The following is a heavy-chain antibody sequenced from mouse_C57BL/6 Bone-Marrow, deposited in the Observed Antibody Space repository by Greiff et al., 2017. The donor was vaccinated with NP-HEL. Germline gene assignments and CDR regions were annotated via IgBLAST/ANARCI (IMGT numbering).Heavy chain of an antibody. J-gene: IGHJ3*01. CDR3: TLLYYGSSPFAY. Sequence: EVQLQQSGAELVRPGASVKLSCTASGFNIKDDYMHWVKQRPEQGLEWIGWIDPENGDTEYASKFQGKATITADTSSNTAYLQLSSLTSEDTAVYYCTLLYYGSSPFAYWGQGTLVTVSA. CDR1: GFNIKDDY. V-gene: IGHV14-4*01. CDR2: IDPENGDT. D-gene: IGHD1-1*01.